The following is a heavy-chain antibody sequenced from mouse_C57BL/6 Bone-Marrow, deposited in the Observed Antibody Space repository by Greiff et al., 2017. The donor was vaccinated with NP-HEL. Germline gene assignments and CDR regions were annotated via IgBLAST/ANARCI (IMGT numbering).Heavy chain of an antibody. CDR3: ARGRWLLPYYYAMDY. Sequence: VQLQESGAELVKPGASVKMSCKASGYTFTTYPIEWMKQNHGKSLEWIGNFHPYNDDTKYNEKFKGKATLTVEKSSSTVYLELSRLTSDDSAVYYCARGRWLLPYYYAMDYWGQGTSVTVSS. V-gene: IGHV1-47*01. J-gene: IGHJ4*01. CDR2: FHPYNDDT. D-gene: IGHD2-3*01. CDR1: GYTFTTYP.